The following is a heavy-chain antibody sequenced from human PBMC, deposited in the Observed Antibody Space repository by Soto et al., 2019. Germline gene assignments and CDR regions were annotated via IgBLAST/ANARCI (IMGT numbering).Heavy chain of an antibody. J-gene: IGHJ6*02. CDR2: IIPIFGTA. CDR3: ASGGGWSYYYYYGMDV. CDR1: GGTSSSYA. D-gene: IGHD3-16*01. Sequence: QVQLVQSGAEVKKPGSSVKVSCKASGGTSSSYAISWVRQAPGQGLEWMGGIIPIFGTANYAQKFQGRVTITADESTCTADMELSSLRSEDTAVYYCASGGGWSYYYYYGMDVWGQGTTVTVSS. V-gene: IGHV1-69*01.